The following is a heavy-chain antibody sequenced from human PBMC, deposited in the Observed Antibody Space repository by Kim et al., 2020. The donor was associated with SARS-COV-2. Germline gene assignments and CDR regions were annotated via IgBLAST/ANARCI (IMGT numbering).Heavy chain of an antibody. D-gene: IGHD4-17*01. CDR1: GGSISSYY. V-gene: IGHV4-59*13. Sequence: SETLSLTCTVSGGSISSYYWSWIRQPPGKGLEWIGYIYYSGSTNYNPSLKSRVTISVDTSKNQFSLKLSSVTAADTAVYYCARTSPYGGNSLDYWGQGTLVTVSS. J-gene: IGHJ4*02. CDR3: ARTSPYGGNSLDY. CDR2: IYYSGST.